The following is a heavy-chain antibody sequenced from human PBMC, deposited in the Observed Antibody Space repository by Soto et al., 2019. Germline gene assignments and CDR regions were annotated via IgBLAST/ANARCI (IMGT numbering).Heavy chain of an antibody. J-gene: IGHJ1*01. D-gene: IGHD2-2*02. Sequence: ASVKVSCKASGYTFTGYYMHWVRQAPGQGLEWMGWINPNSGGTNYAQKFQGWVTMTRDTSISTAYMELSRLRSDDTAVYYCAREGPTNDCSSTSCYTGYVQHWGQGTLVTVSS. CDR1: GYTFTGYY. V-gene: IGHV1-2*04. CDR2: INPNSGGT. CDR3: AREGPTNDCSSTSCYTGYVQH.